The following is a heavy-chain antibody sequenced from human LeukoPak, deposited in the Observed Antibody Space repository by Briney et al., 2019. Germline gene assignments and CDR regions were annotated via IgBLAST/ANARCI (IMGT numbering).Heavy chain of an antibody. D-gene: IGHD3-9*01. CDR2: ISAYNGNT. Sequence: ASVKVSCKASGYTFTRYGISWVRQAPGQGLEWMGWISAYNGNTNFAQKFQGRVTMTTGTSTNTAYMQLRSLRSDDTAIYYCARDPGSFLTNSGWLNWFDPWGQGTLVTVSS. CDR3: ARDPGSFLTNSGWLNWFDP. CDR1: GYTFTRYG. V-gene: IGHV1-18*01. J-gene: IGHJ5*02.